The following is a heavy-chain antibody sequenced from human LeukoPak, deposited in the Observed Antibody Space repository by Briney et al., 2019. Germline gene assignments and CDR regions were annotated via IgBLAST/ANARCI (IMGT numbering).Heavy chain of an antibody. CDR2: IYPSGGSA. CDR3: ARNCSGGSCPDY. V-gene: IGHV1-46*02. CDR1: GYPVNSFY. J-gene: IGHJ4*02. Sequence: ASVKVSCKASGYPVNSFYTHWVRQAPGQGLEWVGIIYPSGGSASFTQKFQGRVTMTRDTSTSTYYMELSSLRSEDTAVYFCARNCSGGSCPDYWGQGTLVTASS. D-gene: IGHD2-15*01.